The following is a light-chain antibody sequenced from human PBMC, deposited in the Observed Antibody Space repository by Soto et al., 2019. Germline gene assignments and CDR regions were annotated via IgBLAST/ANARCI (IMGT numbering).Light chain of an antibody. CDR2: GNS. J-gene: IGLJ2*01. V-gene: IGLV1-40*01. CDR1: SSNIGAGCD. Sequence: QSVLTQPPSGSGAPGQRVTISCTGSSSNIGAGCDVHWYQQLPGTAPKLLIYGNSNRPSGVPDRFSGSKSGTSASLAITGLQAEDEADYYCQSYDSSLSVVFGGGTKLPVL. CDR3: QSYDSSLSVV.